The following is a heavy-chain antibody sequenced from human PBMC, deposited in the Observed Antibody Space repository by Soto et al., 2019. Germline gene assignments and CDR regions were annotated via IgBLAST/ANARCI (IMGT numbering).Heavy chain of an antibody. J-gene: IGHJ1*01. V-gene: IGHV4-59*01. CDR3: AISNIVVVVAATAARFQH. CDR1: GGSISSYY. CDR2: IYYSGST. D-gene: IGHD2-15*01. Sequence: SETLSLTCTVSGGSISSYYWSWIRQPPGKGLEWIGYIYYSGSTNYNPSLKSRVTISVDTSKNQFSLKLSSVTAADTAVYYCAISNIVVVVAATAARFQHWGQGTLVTVSS.